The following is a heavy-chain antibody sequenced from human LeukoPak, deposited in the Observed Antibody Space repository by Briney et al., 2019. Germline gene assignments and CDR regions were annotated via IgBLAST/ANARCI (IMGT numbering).Heavy chain of an antibody. CDR2: IDKDGHKT. D-gene: IGHD1-26*01. J-gene: IGHJ6*02. CDR3: ATWAFYHSLDV. CDR1: GFTLDAFA. Sequence: GGSLRLSCAASGFTLDAFAMHWVRQAPGKGLEWVSLIDKDGHKTYYADSVKGRFTISRDNSKNSLYLQMNSLRTEDTALYYCATWAFYHSLDVWGRGATVIVSS. V-gene: IGHV3-43*02.